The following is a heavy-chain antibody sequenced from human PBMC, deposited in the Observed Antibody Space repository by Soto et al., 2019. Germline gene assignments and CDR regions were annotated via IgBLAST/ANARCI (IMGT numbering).Heavy chain of an antibody. CDR1: GGSISSGDYY. CDR3: ARGWGGCSGGSCYSATWFAP. D-gene: IGHD2-15*01. J-gene: IGHJ5*02. CDR2: IYYSGST. V-gene: IGHV4-30-4*01. Sequence: QVQLQESGPGLVKPSQTLSLTCTVSGGSISSGDYYWSWIRQPPGKGLEWIGYIYYSGSTYYNPSLKGRVTISVDTSKNQFSLKRGCVTAADTAVYSCARGWGGCSGGSCYSATWFAPWGKGPLVTVSS.